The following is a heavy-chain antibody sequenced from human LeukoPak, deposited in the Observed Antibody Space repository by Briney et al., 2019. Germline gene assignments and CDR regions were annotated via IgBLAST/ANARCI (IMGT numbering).Heavy chain of an antibody. CDR1: GGSIGSYY. CDR3: ARDMDYGDYGGLGYYGMDV. CDR2: IYTSGST. D-gene: IGHD4-17*01. J-gene: IGHJ6*02. Sequence: PSETLSLTCTVSGGSIGSYYWSWIRQPAGKGLEWIGRIYTSGSTNYNPSLKSRVTMSVDTSKNQFSLKLSSVTAADTAVYYCARDMDYGDYGGLGYYGMDVWGQGTTVTVSS. V-gene: IGHV4-4*07.